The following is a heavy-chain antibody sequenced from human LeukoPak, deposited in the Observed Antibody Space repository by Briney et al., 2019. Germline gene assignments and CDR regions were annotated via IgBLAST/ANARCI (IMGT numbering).Heavy chain of an antibody. J-gene: IGHJ6*03. CDR3: ARGGYCSSTSCYPPSVYYYMDV. V-gene: IGHV4-59*01. CDR1: GASISNYY. D-gene: IGHD2-2*01. CDR2: LYYSGST. Sequence: PSETLSLTCSVSGASISNYYWSWIRQPPGKGLEWIWFLYYSGSTNYNPSLKSRVTISVDTSKNQFSLKLSSVTAADTAVYYCARGGYCSSTSCYPPSVYYYMDVWGKGTTVTVSS.